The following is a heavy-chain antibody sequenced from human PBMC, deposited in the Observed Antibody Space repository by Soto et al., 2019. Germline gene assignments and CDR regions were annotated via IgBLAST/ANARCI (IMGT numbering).Heavy chain of an antibody. CDR2: IYYSGST. J-gene: IGHJ4*02. CDR3: AREFHGGIVGATTVDY. D-gene: IGHD1-26*01. Sequence: KPSETLSLTCTVSGGTISSGGYYWSWIRQHPGKGLEWLGYIYYSGSTYYNPSLKSRVTISVDTSKNQFSLKLSSVTAADTAVYYCAREFHGGIVGATTVDYWGQGTLVTVSS. V-gene: IGHV4-31*03. CDR1: GGTISSGGYY.